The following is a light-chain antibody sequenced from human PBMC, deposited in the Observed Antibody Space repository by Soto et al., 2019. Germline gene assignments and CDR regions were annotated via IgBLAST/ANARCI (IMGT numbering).Light chain of an antibody. CDR1: SSDVGGYNY. J-gene: IGLJ2*01. V-gene: IGLV2-14*03. CDR3: SSYTSTSTLVV. Sequence: QSALTQPASVSGSPGQSIAISCTGTSSDVGGYNYVSWYQHHPGKAPKLMIYDVNNRPSGVSDRFSGSKSGNTASLTISGLQPEDEADYYCSSYTSTSTLVVFGGGTKLTVL. CDR2: DVN.